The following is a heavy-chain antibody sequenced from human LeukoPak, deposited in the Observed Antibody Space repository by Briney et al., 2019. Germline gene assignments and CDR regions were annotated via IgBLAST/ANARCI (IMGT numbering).Heavy chain of an antibody. CDR2: INTNTGNP. CDR3: ARGELVPPGEFNSRWYRWFDP. D-gene: IGHD3-16*01. J-gene: IGHJ5*02. V-gene: IGHV7-4-1*02. Sequence: ASVKVSCKASGYTFTVYYMHWVRQAPGQGLEWMGWINTNTGNPTYAQGFTGRFVLSLDTSVSTAYLQISSLKADDTAVYYCARGELVPPGEFNSRWYRWFDPWGQGTLVTVSS. CDR1: GYTFTVYY.